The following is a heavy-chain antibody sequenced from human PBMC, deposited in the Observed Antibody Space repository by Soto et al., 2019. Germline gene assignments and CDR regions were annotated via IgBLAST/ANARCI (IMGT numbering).Heavy chain of an antibody. CDR3: ARARSMVRGVRVSARNWFDP. CDR1: GYTFVNYY. CDR2: FNPTSGST. D-gene: IGHD3-10*01. V-gene: IGHV1-46*01. Sequence: ASVKVSCKASGYTFVNYYIHWVRQAPGQGLEWMGIFNPTSGSTNYAQKFQGRVTLTMDTSTRTVYMELSSLRFDDTAVYYCARARSMVRGVRVSARNWFDPWGQGTLVTVSS. J-gene: IGHJ5*02.